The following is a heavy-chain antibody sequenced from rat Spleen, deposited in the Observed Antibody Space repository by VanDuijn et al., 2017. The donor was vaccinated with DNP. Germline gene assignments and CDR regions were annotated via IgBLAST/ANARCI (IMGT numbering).Heavy chain of an antibody. J-gene: IGHJ2*01. CDR1: GFTFSDYN. D-gene: IGHD1-11*01. Sequence: EVQLVESGGGLVQPGRSLKLSCAASGFTFSDYNMAWVRQAPTKGLEWVASISPSGGFTYYHDSVKGRFTVSRDNAKSSLYLQMDSLRSEDTATYYCTTDFERGYWGQGVMVTVSS. V-gene: IGHV5-20*01. CDR2: ISPSGGFT. CDR3: TTDFERGY.